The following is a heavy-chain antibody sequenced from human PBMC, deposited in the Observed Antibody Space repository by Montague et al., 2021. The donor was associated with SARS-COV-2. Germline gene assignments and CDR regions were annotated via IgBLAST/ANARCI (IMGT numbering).Heavy chain of an antibody. V-gene: IGHV4-31*03. J-gene: IGHJ4*02. D-gene: IGHD3-3*01. CDR3: ARGGTMFGVVTFRFDY. CDR2: IYYSGST. Sequence: TLSLTCTVSGGSISSGGYYWSWIRQPPGKGLEWIGYIYYSGSTYYNPSLKSRVTISVDTSKNQFSLKLSSVTAADTAVYYCARGGTMFGVVTFRFDYWGQGTLVTVSS. CDR1: GGSISSGGYY.